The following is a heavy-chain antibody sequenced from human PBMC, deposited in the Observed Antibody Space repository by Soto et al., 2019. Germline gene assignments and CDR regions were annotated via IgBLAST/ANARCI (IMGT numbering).Heavy chain of an antibody. V-gene: IGHV6-1*01. CDR2: TYYRSKWYN. J-gene: IGHJ6*02. CDR1: GDSVSSNSAA. Sequence: SQTLSLTCAISGDSVSSNSAAWNWIRQSPSRGLEWLGRTYYRSKWYNDYAVSVKSRITISPDTSKNQFSLQLNSVTPEDTAVYYCARDSKAAGDYYYYYGMDVWGQGTTVTVSS. D-gene: IGHD6-13*01. CDR3: ARDSKAAGDYYYYYGMDV.